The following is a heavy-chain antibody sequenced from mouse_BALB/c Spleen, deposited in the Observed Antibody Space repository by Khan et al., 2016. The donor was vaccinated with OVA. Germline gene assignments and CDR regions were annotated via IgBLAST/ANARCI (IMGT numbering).Heavy chain of an antibody. CDR2: IWSGGTT. CDR1: GFSLITYG. Sequence: QVQLQQSGPGLVQPSQNLSITCTVSGFSLITYGVHWVRQSPGKGLEWLGVIWSGGTTDYNAAFISRLSITKDNSKSQVFFKMNSLQADDTAIYYCARNSYRYDFTYWGRGTLVTVSA. CDR3: ARNSYRYDFTY. J-gene: IGHJ3*01. V-gene: IGHV2-4-1*01. D-gene: IGHD2-12*01.